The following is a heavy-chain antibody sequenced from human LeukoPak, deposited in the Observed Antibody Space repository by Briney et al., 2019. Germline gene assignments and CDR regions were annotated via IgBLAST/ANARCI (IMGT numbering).Heavy chain of an antibody. V-gene: IGHV4-39*01. CDR1: SGSISSTSYY. Sequence: SETLSLTCTVSSGSISSTSYYWGWIRQPPGKGLEWIGSIYYSGIAYYNPSLKSRLTISVDTSKNQFSLKLNSVTAPDTAVYYCARHGPAWDWFDPWGQGSLVNVSS. J-gene: IGHJ5*02. CDR2: IYYSGIA. CDR3: ARHGPAWDWFDP.